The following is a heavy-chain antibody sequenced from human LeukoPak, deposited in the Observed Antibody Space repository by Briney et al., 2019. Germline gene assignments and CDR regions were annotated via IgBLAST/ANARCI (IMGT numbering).Heavy chain of an antibody. CDR2: MNPNSGNT. D-gene: IGHD3-22*01. CDR3: ARDSHYYDSSGSY. Sequence: ASVKVSCKASGYTFTSYDINWVRQATGQGLEWMGWMNPNSGNTGYAQKFQGRVTITADKSTSTAYMELSSLRSEDTAVYYCARDSHYYDSSGSYWGQGTLVTVSS. J-gene: IGHJ4*02. CDR1: GYTFTSYD. V-gene: IGHV1-8*01.